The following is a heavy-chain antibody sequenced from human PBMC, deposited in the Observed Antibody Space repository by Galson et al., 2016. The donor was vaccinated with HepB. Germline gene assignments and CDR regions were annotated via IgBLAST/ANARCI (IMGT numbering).Heavy chain of an antibody. CDR1: GGSFNDYA. CDR2: VIPSFGIP. D-gene: IGHD1-14*01. J-gene: IGHJ3*01. Sequence: SVKVSCKASGGSFNDYAINWVRLAPGQGLEWMGQVIPSFGIPNYAQEFLRRVTITADVSTNTAYMEVSTLRSEDTAVYFCAKGFRRGVTTDVFDVWGHGTLVTVSS. V-gene: IGHV1-69*13. CDR3: AKGFRRGVTTDVFDV.